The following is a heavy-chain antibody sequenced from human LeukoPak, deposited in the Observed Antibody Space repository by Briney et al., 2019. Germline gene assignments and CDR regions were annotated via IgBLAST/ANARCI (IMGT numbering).Heavy chain of an antibody. Sequence: GGSLRLSCAVSGFTFSSYTMNWVRQAPGKGLEWVSYISGSSSTIYYADSVKGRFTVSRDNAKNSLYLQMNSLRAEDTAVYYCARVLPSSSMKYYFDYWGQGTLVTVSS. CDR1: GFTFSSYT. V-gene: IGHV3-48*01. D-gene: IGHD6-6*01. CDR3: ARVLPSSSMKYYFDY. CDR2: ISGSSSTI. J-gene: IGHJ4*02.